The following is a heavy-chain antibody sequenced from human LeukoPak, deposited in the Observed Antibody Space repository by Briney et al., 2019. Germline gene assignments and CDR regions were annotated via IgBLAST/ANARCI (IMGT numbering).Heavy chain of an antibody. J-gene: IGHJ6*02. Sequence: SQTLSLTCAVSGASISSGGYSWSWIRQPPGKGLEWIGYIYHSGSTYYNPSLKSRVSISVDRSKNQFSLNLSSVTAADTAVYYCARESPYYYGIDVWGQGTTVTVFS. CDR2: IYHSGST. CDR3: ARESPYYYGIDV. CDR1: GASISSGGYS. V-gene: IGHV4-30-2*01.